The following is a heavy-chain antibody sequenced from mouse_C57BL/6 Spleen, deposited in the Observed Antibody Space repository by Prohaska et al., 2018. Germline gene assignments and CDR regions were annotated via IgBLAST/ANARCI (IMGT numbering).Heavy chain of an antibody. Sequence: LVAPSQSLSITCTVSGFSLTSYGVDWVRQPPGKGLAWLGVIWGGGSTNYNSALMSRLSISKDNSKSQVFLKMNSLQTDDTAMYYCAKHYGSSYDLYYYAMDYWGQGTSVTVSS. J-gene: IGHJ4*01. CDR3: AKHYGSSYDLYYYAMDY. CDR2: IWGGGST. CDR1: GFSLTSYG. V-gene: IGHV2-9*01. D-gene: IGHD1-1*01.